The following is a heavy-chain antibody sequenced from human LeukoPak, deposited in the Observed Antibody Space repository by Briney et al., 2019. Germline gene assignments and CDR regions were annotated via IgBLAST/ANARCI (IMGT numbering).Heavy chain of an antibody. Sequence: KPSETLSLTCTVSGGSISSYYWSWIRQPPGKGLEWIGYIYYSGSTNYNPSLKSRVTISVDTSKNQFSLKLSSVTAADTAVYYCARNLYSFDYWGQGTLVTVSS. D-gene: IGHD1-14*01. CDR1: GGSISSYY. CDR3: ARNLYSFDY. V-gene: IGHV4-59*01. J-gene: IGHJ4*02. CDR2: IYYSGST.